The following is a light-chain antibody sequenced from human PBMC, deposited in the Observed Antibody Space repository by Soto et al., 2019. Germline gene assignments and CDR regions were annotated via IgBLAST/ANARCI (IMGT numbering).Light chain of an antibody. CDR1: QSVSSY. J-gene: IGKJ4*01. CDR2: DAS. Sequence: EIVLTQSPATLSLSPGERATLSCRASQSVSSYLAWYQQKPGQAPRLLIYDASNRATGIPDRFSGSGSGTDFTLTIDRLEPEDFAVYYCQQYSTSPLTFGGGTKVDIK. V-gene: IGKV3-11*01. CDR3: QQYSTSPLT.